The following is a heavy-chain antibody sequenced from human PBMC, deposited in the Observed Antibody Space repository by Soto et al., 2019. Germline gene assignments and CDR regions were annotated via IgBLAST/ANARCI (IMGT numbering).Heavy chain of an antibody. Sequence: PSETLSLTCTVSGGSISSYYWSWIRQPPGKGLEWIGYIYYSGSTNYNPSLRRRVIMSVDTSKRQFSLQLKSVTAADTAIYYCARTVLGPDILADQFVDYYYYMDVWGQGTTVTVSS. CDR3: ARTVLGPDILADQFVDYYYYMDV. V-gene: IGHV4-59*08. CDR1: GGSISSYY. CDR2: IYYSGST. J-gene: IGHJ6*03. D-gene: IGHD3-9*01.